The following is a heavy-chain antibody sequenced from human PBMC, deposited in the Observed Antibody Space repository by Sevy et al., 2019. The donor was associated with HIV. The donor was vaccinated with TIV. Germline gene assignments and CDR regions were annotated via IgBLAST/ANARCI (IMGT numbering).Heavy chain of an antibody. J-gene: IGHJ5*01. V-gene: IGHV3-48*01. CDR1: GFTFSAYS. CDR2: ISSSSGTI. D-gene: IGHD2-21*01. Sequence: GGSLRLSCAASGFTFSAYSMNWVRQAPGKGLEWVSYISSSSGTIYYADSVKGQFTISRANAKSSLYQQMNGLRAEDTAVYYCARAGGDCYSKNECWFVSWGQGTLVTVSS. CDR3: ARAGGDCYSKNECWFVS.